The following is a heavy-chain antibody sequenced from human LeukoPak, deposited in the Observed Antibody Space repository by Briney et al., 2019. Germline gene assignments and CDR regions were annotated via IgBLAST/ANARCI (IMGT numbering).Heavy chain of an antibody. Sequence: PSETLSLTCTVSGGSISSYYWSWIRQPPGKGLEWIGYIYYSGSTNYKPSLQSRVTISVDTSKNQFSLKLSSVTAADTAVYYCASYTAGTVRVLDAFDIWGQGTMITVSS. CDR3: ASYTAGTVRVLDAFDI. J-gene: IGHJ3*02. D-gene: IGHD6-13*01. CDR2: IYYSGST. CDR1: GGSISSYY. V-gene: IGHV4-59*08.